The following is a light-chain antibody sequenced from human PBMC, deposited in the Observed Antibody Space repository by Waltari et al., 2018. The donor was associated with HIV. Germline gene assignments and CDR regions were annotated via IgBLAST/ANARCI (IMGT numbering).Light chain of an antibody. CDR1: SSNIGTNY. CDR2: KNN. CDR3: ASWDDSLSGPRV. J-gene: IGLJ3*02. V-gene: IGLV1-47*01. Sequence: QSVLTQPPSASGTPGQRVTISCSGSSSNIGTNYVYWYQQLPGTAPKLLIYKNNRRPSGVPDRFSGSKSGTSASLAISGLRSEDEAGYYCASWDDSLSGPRVFGGGTKLTVL.